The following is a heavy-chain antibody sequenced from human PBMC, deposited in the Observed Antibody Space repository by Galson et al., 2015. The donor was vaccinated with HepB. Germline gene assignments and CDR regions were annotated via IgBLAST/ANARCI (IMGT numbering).Heavy chain of an antibody. D-gene: IGHD3-22*01. J-gene: IGHJ4*02. CDR3: AKDRNGAYYYDSSGYYYEEGLIDY. CDR1: GFTFSSYG. V-gene: IGHV3-30*18. Sequence: SLRLSCAASGFTFSSYGMHWVRQAPGKGLEWVAVISYDGSNKYYADSVKGRFTISRDNSKNTLYLQMNSLRAEDTAVCYCAKDRNGAYYYDSSGYYYEEGLIDYWGQGTLVTVSS. CDR2: ISYDGSNK.